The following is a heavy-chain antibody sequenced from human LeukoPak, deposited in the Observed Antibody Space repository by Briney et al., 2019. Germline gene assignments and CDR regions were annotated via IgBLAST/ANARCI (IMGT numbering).Heavy chain of an antibody. CDR1: GGTFSSYA. D-gene: IGHD6-13*01. J-gene: IGHJ6*03. CDR2: IIPIFGTA. Sequence: GASVKVSCKASGGTFSSYAISWVRQAPGQGLEWMGGIIPIFGTANYAQKFQGRVTITADESTSTAYMELSSLRSEDTAVYYCATSPPVSSSPLYYYYYMDVWGKGTTVTVSS. V-gene: IGHV1-69*13. CDR3: ATSPPVSSSPLYYYYYMDV.